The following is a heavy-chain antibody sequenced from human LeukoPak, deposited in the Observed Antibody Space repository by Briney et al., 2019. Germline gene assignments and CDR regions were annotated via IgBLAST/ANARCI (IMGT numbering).Heavy chain of an antibody. CDR2: ISGSGGST. CDR1: GLTFSSYA. D-gene: IGHD6-6*01. J-gene: IGHJ4*02. Sequence: GGSLRLSCAASGLTFSSYAMSWVRQAPGKGLEWVSAISGSGGSTYYADSVKGRFTISRDNSKNTLYLQMNSLRAEDTAVYYCAKDHRQLPAHYFDYWGQGTLVTVSS. CDR3: AKDHRQLPAHYFDY. V-gene: IGHV3-23*01.